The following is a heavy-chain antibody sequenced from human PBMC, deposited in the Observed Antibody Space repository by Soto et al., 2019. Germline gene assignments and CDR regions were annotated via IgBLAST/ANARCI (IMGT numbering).Heavy chain of an antibody. D-gene: IGHD6-6*01. Sequence: GGSLRLSCAASGFTFSSYAMSWVRQAPGKGLEWVSAISGSGGSTYYADSGKGRFTISRDNSKNTLYLQMNSLRAEYTAVYYCAKGSGPFLGPSSTLGNAPPYDAFDIWGQGTMVTVSS. CDR3: AKGSGPFLGPSSTLGNAPPYDAFDI. J-gene: IGHJ3*02. CDR1: GFTFSSYA. V-gene: IGHV3-23*01. CDR2: ISGSGGST.